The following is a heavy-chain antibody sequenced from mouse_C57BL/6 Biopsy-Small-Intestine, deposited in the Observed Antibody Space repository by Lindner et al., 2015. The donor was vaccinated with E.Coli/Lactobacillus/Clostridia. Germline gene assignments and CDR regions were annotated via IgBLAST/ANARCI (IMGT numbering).Heavy chain of an antibody. CDR2: FNPYNGDS. Sequence: VQLQESGPELVKPGASVKISCKASGYSFTGYLMNWVKQSHGKSLEWIGRFNPYNGDSFYNQKFKGKATLTVDKSSSTAHMELRSLASEDSAVYYCARSRFNYYDGSYVAYWGQGTLVTVSA. CDR1: GYSFTGYL. CDR3: ARSRFNYYDGSYVAY. J-gene: IGHJ3*01. D-gene: IGHD1-1*01. V-gene: IGHV1-20*02.